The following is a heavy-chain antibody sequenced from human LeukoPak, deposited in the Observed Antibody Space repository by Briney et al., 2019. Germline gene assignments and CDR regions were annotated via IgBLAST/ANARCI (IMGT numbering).Heavy chain of an antibody. CDR1: GYYISSGYY. D-gene: IGHD3-10*01. CDR2: IYYSGST. V-gene: IGHV4-38-2*02. Sequence: SETLSLTCTVSGYYISSGYYWGWIRQPPGKGLEWIGSIYYSGSTYYNPSLKSRVTISVDTSKNQFSLKLSSVTAADTAVYYCARPMVRGAPAEYFQHWGQGTLVTVSS. J-gene: IGHJ1*01. CDR3: ARPMVRGAPAEYFQH.